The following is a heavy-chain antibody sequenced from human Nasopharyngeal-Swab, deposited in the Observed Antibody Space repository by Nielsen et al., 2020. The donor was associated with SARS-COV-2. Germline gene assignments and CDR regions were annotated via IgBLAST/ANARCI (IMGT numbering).Heavy chain of an antibody. CDR3: VKHQGSSSDQ. CDR1: GFTFSSYG. Sequence: GGSLRLSCAASGFTFSSYGMHRVRQDTGQGLEWVAVIWYDGSNKYYADSVKGRFTISRDNAKNTLYLQMNSLRVEDTAVYYCVKHQGSSSDQWGQGTLVTVSS. CDR2: IWYDGSNK. J-gene: IGHJ4*02. V-gene: IGHV3-33*03.